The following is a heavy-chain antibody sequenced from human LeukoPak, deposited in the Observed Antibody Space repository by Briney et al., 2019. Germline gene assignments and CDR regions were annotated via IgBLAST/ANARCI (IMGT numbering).Heavy chain of an antibody. Sequence: GGSLRLSCAASGFTFDDYAMHWVRQAPGKGLEWVPGISWNSGSIGYADSVKGRFTISRDNAKNSLYLQMNSLRAEDTALYYCAKEDRRGRHFDYWGQGTLVTASS. J-gene: IGHJ4*02. V-gene: IGHV3-9*01. D-gene: IGHD3-16*01. CDR3: AKEDRRGRHFDY. CDR2: ISWNSGSI. CDR1: GFTFDDYA.